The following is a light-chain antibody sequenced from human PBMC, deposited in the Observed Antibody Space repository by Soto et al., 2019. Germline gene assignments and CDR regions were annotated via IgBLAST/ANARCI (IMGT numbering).Light chain of an antibody. J-gene: IGKJ2*01. CDR3: QQYSDAPPYT. Sequence: EVVLTQSPGTLSLSPGERATLSCRASQSVERAYLAWYQHKPGQAPRLLMYGSSNRASDIPDSFSGSGSGTDFTLTISILEPEDFSVYYCQQYSDAPPYTFGEGTKLEIK. CDR2: GSS. CDR1: QSVERAY. V-gene: IGKV3-20*01.